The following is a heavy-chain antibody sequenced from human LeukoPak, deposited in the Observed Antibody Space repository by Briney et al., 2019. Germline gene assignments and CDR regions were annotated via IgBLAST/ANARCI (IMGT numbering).Heavy chain of an antibody. V-gene: IGHV4-34*01. D-gene: IGHD6-13*01. CDR1: GGSFSGYY. CDR2: INHSGST. CDR3: ARRHSSSWHRLEYFQH. J-gene: IGHJ1*01. Sequence: SETLSLTCAVYGGSFSGYYWSWIRQPRGKGLEWIGEINHSGSTNYNPSLKSRVTISVDTSKNQFSLKLSSVTAADTAVYYCARRHSSSWHRLEYFQHWGQGTLVTVSS.